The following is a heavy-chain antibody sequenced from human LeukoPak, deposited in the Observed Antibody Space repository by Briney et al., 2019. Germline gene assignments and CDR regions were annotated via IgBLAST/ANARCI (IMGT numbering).Heavy chain of an antibody. D-gene: IGHD3-10*01. CDR1: GFTFSSYG. CDR3: AKDPSPFGELLDYGNY. Sequence: PGGSLRLSCAASGFTFSSYGMSWVRQAPGKGLEWVSAISGSGGSTYYADSVKGRFTISRDNSKNTLYLQMNSLRAEDTAVYYCAKDPSPFGELLDYGNYWGQGTLVTVSS. CDR2: ISGSGGST. J-gene: IGHJ4*02. V-gene: IGHV3-23*01.